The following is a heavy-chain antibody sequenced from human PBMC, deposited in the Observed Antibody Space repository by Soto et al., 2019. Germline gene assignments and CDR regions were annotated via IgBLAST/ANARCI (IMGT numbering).Heavy chain of an antibody. Sequence: ASVKVSCKASGYTFTSYTIHWVRQAPGQRLEWMGWINAGNGNTKYPQKFQGRVTITSDTSASTAYMELSSLRSEDTAVYYCARDRPEYYYGMDVWGQGTTVTVSS. CDR2: INAGNGNT. CDR1: GYTFTSYT. CDR3: ARDRPEYYYGMDV. V-gene: IGHV1-3*01. J-gene: IGHJ6*02.